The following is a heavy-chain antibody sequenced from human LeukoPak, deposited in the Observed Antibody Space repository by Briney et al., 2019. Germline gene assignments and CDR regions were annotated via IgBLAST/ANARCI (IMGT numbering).Heavy chain of an antibody. CDR2: IRADAVTT. CDR3: VKDDGWVQYAN. Sequence: PGGSLRLSCATSGFIFSHHGMNWVRQAPGMGLEWVSGIRADAVTTYYADSVKGRFIISRDNSKNTVYLQMNSLSAEDAAVYYCVKDDGWVQYANWGQGTLVTVSS. J-gene: IGHJ4*02. D-gene: IGHD5-24*01. V-gene: IGHV3-23*01. CDR1: GFIFSHHG.